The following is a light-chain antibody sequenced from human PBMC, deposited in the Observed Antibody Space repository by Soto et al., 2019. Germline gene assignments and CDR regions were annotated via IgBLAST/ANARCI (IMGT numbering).Light chain of an antibody. V-gene: IGKV3-15*01. J-gene: IGKJ2*01. CDR2: DAS. CDR3: QQYNNWPSYT. Sequence: EIVMTQSPATLSVSPGERATLSCRASQSVSSNLAWYQQKPGQAPRLLIYDASTRATGIPARLRGSGSGTEFALTISSLQSEDFAFYYCQQYNNWPSYTFGQGTKLEIK. CDR1: QSVSSN.